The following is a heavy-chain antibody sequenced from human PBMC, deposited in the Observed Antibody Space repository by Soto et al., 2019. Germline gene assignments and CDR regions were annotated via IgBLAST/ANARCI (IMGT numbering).Heavy chain of an antibody. Sequence: GSLTLASVPSKFTLSNFLMHWVRQPQGKGRVWVSRINMDGTKTAYADSVKGRFTVSRDNANNTLYLQMNSLGVEDTAVYYCARDYYYDSRSSSVNWFDPWGQGTLVTVSS. J-gene: IGHJ5*02. CDR1: KFTLSNFL. CDR2: INMDGTKT. CDR3: ARDYYYDSRSSSVNWFDP. D-gene: IGHD3-22*01. V-gene: IGHV3-74*01.